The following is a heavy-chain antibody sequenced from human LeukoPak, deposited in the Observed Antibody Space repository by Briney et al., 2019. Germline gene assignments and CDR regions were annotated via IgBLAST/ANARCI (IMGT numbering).Heavy chain of an antibody. CDR1: GYTFTSYA. V-gene: IGHV1-3*01. J-gene: IGHJ4*02. Sequence: ASVKVSCKASGYTFTSYAMHWVRQAPGQRLEWMGWINAGNGNTKYSQKFQGRVTITRDTSASTAYMELSSLRSEDTAVYYCARDLYGYNEYYFDYWGQGTLVTVSS. CDR2: INAGNGNT. CDR3: ARDLYGYNEYYFDY. D-gene: IGHD5-24*01.